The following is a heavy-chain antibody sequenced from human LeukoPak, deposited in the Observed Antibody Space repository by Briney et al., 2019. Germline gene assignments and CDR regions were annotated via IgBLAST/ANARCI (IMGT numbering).Heavy chain of an antibody. CDR2: IYYSGST. CDR1: GGSISSSSYY. V-gene: IGHV4-39*01. J-gene: IGHJ4*02. CDR3: ARLPAVAGIFDY. D-gene: IGHD6-19*01. Sequence: SETLSLTCTVSGGSISSSSYYWGWIRQPPGKGLEWIGSIYYSGSTYYNPSLKSRVTISVDTSKNQFSLKLRSVTAADTAVYYCARLPAVAGIFDYWGQGTVVTVSS.